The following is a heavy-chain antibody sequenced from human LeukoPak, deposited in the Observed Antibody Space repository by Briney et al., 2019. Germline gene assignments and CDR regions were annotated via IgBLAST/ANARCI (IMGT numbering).Heavy chain of an antibody. V-gene: IGHV4-61*02. CDR2: IYTSGST. CDR3: AREVVAAPGTVDY. CDR1: GGSISSGSYY. Sequence: SETLSLTCTVSGGSISSGSYYWSWIRQPAGKGLEWIGRIYTSGSTNYNPSLKSRVTISVDTSKNQFSLKLSSVTAADTAVYYCAREVVAAPGTVDYWGQGTLVTVSS. J-gene: IGHJ4*01. D-gene: IGHD6-13*01.